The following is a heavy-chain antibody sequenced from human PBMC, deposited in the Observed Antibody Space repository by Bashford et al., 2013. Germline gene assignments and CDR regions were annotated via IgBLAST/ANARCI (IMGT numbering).Heavy chain of an antibody. V-gene: IGHV4-61*01. CDR1: WLRQQWYLL. D-gene: IGHD5-24*01. CDR2: FLQWEH. CDR3: ARSGDGYRFDF. J-gene: IGHJ4*02. Sequence: SETPVPHLHCLWWLRQQWYLLLELDPAAPREGTGVAWVYFLQWEHQLQPSLKSRVTISADTSKNQFSLKLTSVTAADTAVYYCARSGDGYRFDFWGQGTLVTVSS.